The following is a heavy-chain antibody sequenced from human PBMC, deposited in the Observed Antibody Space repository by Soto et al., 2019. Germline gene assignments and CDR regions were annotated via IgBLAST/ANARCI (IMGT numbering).Heavy chain of an antibody. CDR3: AGIPEKYNWFDP. V-gene: IGHV1-69*13. D-gene: IGHD5-18*01. CDR1: GYSFSFYG. CDR2: IIPIFGTA. Sequence: GASVKVSCKASGYSFSFYGINWVRQAPGQGLEWMGGIIPIFGTANYAQKFQGRVTITADESTSTAYMELSSLRSEDTAVYYCAGIPEKYNWFDPRGQGTLVTVSS. J-gene: IGHJ5*01.